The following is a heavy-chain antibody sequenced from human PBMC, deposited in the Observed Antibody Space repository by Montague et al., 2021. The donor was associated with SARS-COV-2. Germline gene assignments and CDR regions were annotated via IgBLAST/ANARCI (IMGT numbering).Heavy chain of an antibody. CDR1: SGSIISSGYC. CDR2: IYYSGTT. CDR3: ARGMIRGVTTPFDY. V-gene: IGHV4-39*02. Sequence: SETLSLTCSVSSGSIISSGYCWGWIRQPPGKELEWIGNIYYSGTTYYNPSLQSRGTISVDTSKNHLSLRLSSMTAADTAVYFCARGMIRGVTTPFDYWGQGSQVTVSS. J-gene: IGHJ4*02. D-gene: IGHD3-10*01.